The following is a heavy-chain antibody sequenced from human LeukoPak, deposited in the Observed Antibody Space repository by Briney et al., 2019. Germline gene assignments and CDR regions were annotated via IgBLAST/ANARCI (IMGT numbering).Heavy chain of an antibody. CDR3: ARGGYITMPLERFDP. D-gene: IGHD3-10*01. CDR2: ISSSSSTI. CDR1: GFTFSSYS. V-gene: IGHV3-48*01. Sequence: GGSLRLSCAASGFTFSSYSMNWVRQAPGKGLEWVSYISSSSSTIYYADSVKGRFTISRDNAKNSLYLQMNSLRAEDTAVYYCARGGYITMPLERFDPWGQGTLVTVSS. J-gene: IGHJ5*02.